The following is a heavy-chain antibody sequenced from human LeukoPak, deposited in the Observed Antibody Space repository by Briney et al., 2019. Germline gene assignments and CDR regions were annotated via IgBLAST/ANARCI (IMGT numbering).Heavy chain of an antibody. CDR1: GFTVSRNY. J-gene: IGHJ4*02. V-gene: IGHV3-53*01. D-gene: IGHD3-22*01. Sequence: GGSLRLSCAASGFTVSRNYMSWVRRAPGKGLEWVSVIYSGGSTYYADSVKGRFTISRDNSKNTLYLQMNSLRAEDTAVYYCARYYYYDGSSYYHHFDYWGQGTLVTVSS. CDR2: IYSGGST. CDR3: ARYYYYDGSSYYHHFDY.